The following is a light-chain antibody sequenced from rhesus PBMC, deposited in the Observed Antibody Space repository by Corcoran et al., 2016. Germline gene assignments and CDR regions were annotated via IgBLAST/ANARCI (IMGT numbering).Light chain of an antibody. J-gene: IGKJ2*01. CDR2: RAS. CDR3: QHHYGTPYS. V-gene: IGKV1-74*01. CDR1: ENVNNY. Sequence: IQMTQSPSPLSASVGDRVTITCRASENVNNYLNWYQQKPGKAPNLLSYRASTLQMGVPARFSGRGSGKDYTFSISSLQSDDVATNCYQHHYGTPYSFDPGTKVEVK.